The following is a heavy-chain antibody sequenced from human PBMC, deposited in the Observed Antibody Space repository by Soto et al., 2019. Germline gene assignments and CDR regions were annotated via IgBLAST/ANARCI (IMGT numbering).Heavy chain of an antibody. D-gene: IGHD1-26*01. V-gene: IGHV3-15*05. CDR1: GFSLIHAW. CDR3: IAIIPKRKWELGP. CDR2: IKSKTDGGTT. J-gene: IGHJ5*02. Sequence: GGARRLSGTAAGFSLIHAWVSWVRQAPGMGLEWVGRIKSKTDGGTTDYAEPVKGRFTISRDDAKQKLYVQMTSLRAEDTAVYYCIAIIPKRKWELGPWGQGT.